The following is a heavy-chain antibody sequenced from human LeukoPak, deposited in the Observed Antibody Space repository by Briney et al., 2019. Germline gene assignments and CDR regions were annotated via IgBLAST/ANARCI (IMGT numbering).Heavy chain of an antibody. Sequence: NPGGSLRLSCAASGFTLSNYNMNWVRQAPGKGLEWVSSISSSSSYIYYADSVKGRFTISRDNDKNSLYLQMNSLRAEDTAVYYCARDGSGRVPEMSAPDYWGQGTLVTVSS. V-gene: IGHV3-21*01. CDR3: ARDGSGRVPEMSAPDY. CDR1: GFTLSNYN. CDR2: ISSSSSYI. D-gene: IGHD3-10*01. J-gene: IGHJ4*02.